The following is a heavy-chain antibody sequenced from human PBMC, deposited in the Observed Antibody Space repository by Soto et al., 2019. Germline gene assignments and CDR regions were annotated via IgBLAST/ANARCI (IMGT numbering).Heavy chain of an antibody. Sequence: EEQLVESGGDLVQPGGSLTLSCAASGFTVSNNYMSWVLQAPGKGLEWVSLIYRGGSTYYADSVKGRFTISSDSSKNTLYLQMNRLRAGARARYYCVAYGQNGYWGQGALVTVSS. V-gene: IGHV3-66*01. CDR3: VAYGQNGY. CDR2: IYRGGST. J-gene: IGHJ4*02. D-gene: IGHD3-10*01. CDR1: GFTVSNNY.